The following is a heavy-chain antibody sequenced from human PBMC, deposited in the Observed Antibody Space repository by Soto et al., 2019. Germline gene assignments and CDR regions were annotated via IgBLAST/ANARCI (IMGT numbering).Heavy chain of an antibody. Sequence: QFKLVQSGTEVTEPGASVKVSCTASGYTFTSYGISWVRQAPGQGLAWMGWISGYNGNTNYAPKFQGRVTLSTDTSTSTAYMELRSLRADDTAVYYCARDNYGTKDPWGQGTLVTVSS. CDR1: GYTFTSYG. D-gene: IGHD1-1*01. J-gene: IGHJ4*02. V-gene: IGHV1-18*01. CDR2: ISGYNGNT. CDR3: ARDNYGTKDP.